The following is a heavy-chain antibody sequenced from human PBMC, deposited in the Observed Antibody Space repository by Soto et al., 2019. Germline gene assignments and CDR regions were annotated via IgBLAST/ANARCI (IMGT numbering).Heavy chain of an antibody. J-gene: IGHJ6*01. V-gene: IGHV3-30*03. CDR1: GFTFSIYG. CDR3: AGLSVTGGVDV. D-gene: IGHD2-21*02. CDR2: ISYDGSNK. Sequence: QVQLVESGGGVVQPGGSLRLSCEVSGFTFSIYGVQWVRQAPGKGLECVAGISYDGSNKYYVDSVKGRFTISRDNAKQTLFLQVSALRVEDTGVYYCAGLSVTGGVDVWGQGTTVTVSS.